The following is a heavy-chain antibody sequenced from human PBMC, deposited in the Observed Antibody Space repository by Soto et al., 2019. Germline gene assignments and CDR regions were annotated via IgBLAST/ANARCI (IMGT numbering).Heavy chain of an antibody. CDR3: ARVAVAVAVTWIDY. CDR2: IYSGGST. CDR1: GFTVSSNY. V-gene: IGHV3-53*04. D-gene: IGHD6-19*01. J-gene: IGHJ4*02. Sequence: EVQLVESGGGLVQPGGSLRLSCAASGFTVSSNYMSWVRQAPGKGLEWVSVIYSGGSTYYADSVKGRFTISRHNSKNTLYLQMNSLRAEDTAVYYCARVAVAVAVTWIDYWGQGTLVTVSS.